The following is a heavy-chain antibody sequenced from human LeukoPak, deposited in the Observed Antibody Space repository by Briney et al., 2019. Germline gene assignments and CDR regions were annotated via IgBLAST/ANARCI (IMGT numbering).Heavy chain of an antibody. CDR1: GFTFSDYW. J-gene: IGHJ6*02. V-gene: IGHV3-7*01. CDR3: ARDRRRGVAGYGLDV. CDR2: IRYDGNEK. D-gene: IGHD2-15*01. Sequence: GGSLRLSCVASGFTFSDYWMSWVRQAPGKGLECVASIRYDGNEKYYMESVKGRFTTSRDHAKNSLYLQIDNLRAEDAARYFCARDRRRGVAGYGLDVWGQGTTVTVSS.